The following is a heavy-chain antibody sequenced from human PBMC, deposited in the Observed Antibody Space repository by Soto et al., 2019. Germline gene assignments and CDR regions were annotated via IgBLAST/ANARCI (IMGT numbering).Heavy chain of an antibody. Sequence: PVGSLRLSCAASGFTFSSYWMSWVRQAPGKGLEWVANIKQGGSEKYYVDSVKGRFTISRDNAKNALYLQTNSLRAEDTAVYYCAGGRLRFLEWLFHSVDNYYCGMDVWGQGTMVTVSS. D-gene: IGHD3-3*01. CDR3: AGGRLRFLEWLFHSVDNYYCGMDV. J-gene: IGHJ6*02. CDR2: IKQGGSEK. CDR1: GFTFSSYW. V-gene: IGHV3-7*04.